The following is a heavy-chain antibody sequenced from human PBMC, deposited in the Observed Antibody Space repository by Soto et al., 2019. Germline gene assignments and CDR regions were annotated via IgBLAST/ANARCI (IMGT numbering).Heavy chain of an antibody. V-gene: IGHV4-30-2*01. CDR1: GGSISSGGYS. J-gene: IGHJ5*02. CDR3: ARSPTDENWFDH. Sequence: SETLSLTCAVSGGSISSGGYSWSWIRQPPGKGLEWIGYIYHSGSTYYNPSLKSRVTISVDRSKNQFSLKLSSVTAADTAVYYCARSPTDENWFDHWGQGTLVTVSS. D-gene: IGHD4-4*01. CDR2: IYHSGST.